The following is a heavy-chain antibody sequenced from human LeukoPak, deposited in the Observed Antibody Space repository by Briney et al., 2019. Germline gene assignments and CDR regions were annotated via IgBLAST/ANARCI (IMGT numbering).Heavy chain of an antibody. J-gene: IGHJ5*02. CDR1: GGSFSGYY. V-gene: IGHV4-34*01. D-gene: IGHD2-15*01. CDR3: AGVHPPTPEYNWFDP. CDR2: INHSGST. Sequence: SETLSLTCAVYGGSFSGYYWSWIRQPPGKGLEWIGEINHSGSTNYNPSLKSRVTISVDTSKNQFSLKLSSVTAADTAVYYCAGVHPPTPEYNWFDPWGQGTLVTVSS.